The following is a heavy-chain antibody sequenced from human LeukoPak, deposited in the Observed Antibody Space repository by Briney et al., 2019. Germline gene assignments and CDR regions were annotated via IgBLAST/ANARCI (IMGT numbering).Heavy chain of an antibody. V-gene: IGHV3-21*01. Sequence: GGSLRLSCAASGFTFSSYNMNWVRQAPGKGLEWVSPITSSGSYIYYADSVKGRFTISRDNAKNSLFLQMNSLTAEDTAVYYCARDPYSGGYWNYYYYYMDVWGKGTTVTISS. CDR3: ARDPYSGGYWNYYYYYMDV. D-gene: IGHD1-26*01. J-gene: IGHJ6*03. CDR2: ITSSGSYI. CDR1: GFTFSSYN.